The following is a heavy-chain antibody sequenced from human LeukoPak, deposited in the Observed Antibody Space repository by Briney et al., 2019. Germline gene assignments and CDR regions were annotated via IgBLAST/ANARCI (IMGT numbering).Heavy chain of an antibody. V-gene: IGHV3-30*04. CDR1: GFTFSSYA. D-gene: IGHD3/OR15-3a*01. Sequence: PGGSLRLSCAASGFTFSSYAMHWVRQAPGKGLEWVAVISYDGSNKYYADSVKGRFTISRDNSKNTLYPQMNSLRAEDTAVYYCARDPPRTGYYMDYWGQGTLVTVSS. J-gene: IGHJ4*02. CDR3: ARDPPRTGYYMDY. CDR2: ISYDGSNK.